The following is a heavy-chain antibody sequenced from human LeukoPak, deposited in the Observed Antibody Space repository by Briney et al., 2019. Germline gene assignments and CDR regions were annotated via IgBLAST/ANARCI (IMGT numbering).Heavy chain of an antibody. J-gene: IGHJ6*02. D-gene: IGHD2-21*02. CDR3: AKSTMVTRFPYGMDV. V-gene: IGHV3-43*02. CDR1: GFTFDDYA. Sequence: GGALRLSCAASGFTFDDYAMHWVRQAPGKGLEWVSLISGDGGSTYYADSVKGRFTISRDNSKNSLYLQMNSLRTEDTALYYCAKSTMVTRFPYGMDVWGQGTTVTVSS. CDR2: ISGDGGST.